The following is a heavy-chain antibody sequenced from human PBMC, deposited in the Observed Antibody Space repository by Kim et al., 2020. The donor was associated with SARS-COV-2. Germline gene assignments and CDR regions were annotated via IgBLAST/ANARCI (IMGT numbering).Heavy chain of an antibody. CDR3: ARVFLSWQVTPGGMDV. CDR1: GGSISSNY. CDR2: IYYSGST. Sequence: SETLSLTCTVSGGSISSNYWSWIRQPPGKGLECIGYIYYSGSTNYNPSLKSRVTISVDTSKNQFSLKLSSVTAADTAVYYCARVFLSWQVTPGGMDVWGQGTTVTVSS. V-gene: IGHV4-59*13. D-gene: IGHD3-3*01. J-gene: IGHJ6*02.